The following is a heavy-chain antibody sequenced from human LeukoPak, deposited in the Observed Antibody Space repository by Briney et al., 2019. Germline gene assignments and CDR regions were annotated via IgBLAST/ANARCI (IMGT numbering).Heavy chain of an antibody. D-gene: IGHD2-15*01. J-gene: IGHJ4*02. CDR2: VNPNSGGT. CDR1: GYTFTGYY. CDR3: ARDLDCSGGSCYDY. V-gene: IGHV1-2*02. Sequence: GASVKVPCKASGYTFTGYYMHWVRQAPGQGLEWMGWVNPNSGGTNYAQKFQGRVTMTRDTSISTAYMELSRLRSGDTAVYYCARDLDCSGGSCYDYWGQGTLVTVSS.